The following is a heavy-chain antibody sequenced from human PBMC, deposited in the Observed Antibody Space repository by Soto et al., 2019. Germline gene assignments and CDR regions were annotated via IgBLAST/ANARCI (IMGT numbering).Heavy chain of an antibody. V-gene: IGHV3-33*01. Sequence: QVHLVESGGGVVQSGTSLRLSCAASGFTFSRYGMHWVRQAPDKGLEWVAVIWYDGSKKYFADSVKGRFTISRDNDKNTVFLQMNSLRVEDTDVYYCARGSDGSGNFLDYWGQGSLVTVSS. CDR1: GFTFSRYG. CDR3: ARGSDGSGNFLDY. J-gene: IGHJ4*02. D-gene: IGHD3-10*01. CDR2: IWYDGSKK.